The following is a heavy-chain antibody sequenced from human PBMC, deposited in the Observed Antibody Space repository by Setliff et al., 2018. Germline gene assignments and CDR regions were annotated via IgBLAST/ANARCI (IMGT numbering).Heavy chain of an antibody. J-gene: IGHJ1*01. CDR1: GYSISTNYY. CDR2: IWDDGGNK. CDR3: ARDRMMWADWELLRVKYFQH. Sequence: LSLTCAVSGYSISTNYYWGWIRQPPGKGLEWVAVIWDDGGNKYYTDSVKGRFTISRDNSKNTVYLQMNSLRAEDTAVYYCARDRMMWADWELLRVKYFQHWGQGTLVTVSS. D-gene: IGHD1-26*01. V-gene: IGHV3-33*08.